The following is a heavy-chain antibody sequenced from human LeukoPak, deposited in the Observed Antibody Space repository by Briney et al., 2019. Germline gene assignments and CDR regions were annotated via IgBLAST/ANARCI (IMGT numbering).Heavy chain of an antibody. CDR1: GGSFSGYC. D-gene: IGHD6-19*01. J-gene: IGHJ4*02. V-gene: IGHV4-34*01. CDR2: INHSGST. CDR3: ARGTLYRGWSYYLDF. Sequence: SETLSLTCAVYGGSFSGYCWSWIRQPPGKGLEWIGEINHSGSTNYNPSLKSRVTISVDTSKNHFSLRLRSVTAADTAMYYCARGTLYRGWSYYLDFWGQGSQVTVSS.